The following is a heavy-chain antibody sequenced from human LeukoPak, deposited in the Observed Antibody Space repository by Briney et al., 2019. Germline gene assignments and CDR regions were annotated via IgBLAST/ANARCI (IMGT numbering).Heavy chain of an antibody. Sequence: PSETLSLTCIVSGGSISSYSWSWIRQPPGKGLEWIGFIYYSGSTNYSPSLKSRVTISVDTSMNQFSLKLRSVTAADTAVYYCARSPRSLWDGHNDYYYGMDVWGQGTTVTVSS. CDR1: GGSISSYS. V-gene: IGHV4-59*01. CDR2: IYYSGST. CDR3: ARSPRSLWDGHNDYYYGMDV. D-gene: IGHD5-24*01. J-gene: IGHJ6*02.